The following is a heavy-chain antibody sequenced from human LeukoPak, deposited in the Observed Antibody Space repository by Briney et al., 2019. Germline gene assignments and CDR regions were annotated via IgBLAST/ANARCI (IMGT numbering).Heavy chain of an antibody. J-gene: IGHJ4*02. V-gene: IGHV4-34*01. CDR3: ARVKSLGSGSYYNDY. Sequence: SETLSLTCAVYGGSFSGYYWSWIRQPPGKGLGWIGEINHSGSTNYNPSLKSRVTMSVDTSKNQFSLKLSSVTAADTAVYYCARVKSLGSGSYYNDYWGQGTLVTVSS. CDR1: GGSFSGYY. D-gene: IGHD3-10*01. CDR2: INHSGST.